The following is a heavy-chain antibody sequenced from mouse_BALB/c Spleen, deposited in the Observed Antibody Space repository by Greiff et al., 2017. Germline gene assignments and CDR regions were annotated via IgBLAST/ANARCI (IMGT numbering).Heavy chain of an antibody. Sequence: VQLQQSGTVLVRPGASVTMSCTASGFTFTSYWMHWVKQRPGQGLEWIGAIYPGNSDTSYNQKFKGKAKLTAVTSTNTAYMRLSSLTNEDSAVYYCTGAPHSSYYAMDYWGQGTSVTVSS. J-gene: IGHJ4*01. CDR2: IYPGNSDT. V-gene: IGHV1-5*01. CDR1: GFTFTSYW. CDR3: TGAPHSSYYAMDY.